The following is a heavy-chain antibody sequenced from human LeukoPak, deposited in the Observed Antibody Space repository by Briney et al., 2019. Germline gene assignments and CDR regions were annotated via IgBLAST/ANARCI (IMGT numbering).Heavy chain of an antibody. V-gene: IGHV3-43D*03. CDR3: AKDQSAMGYYYGMDV. CDR2: ISWDGGST. Sequence: PGGSLRLSCAASGFTFDDYAMRWVRQAPGKGLEWVSLISWDGGSTYYADSVKGRFTISRDNSKDSLYLQMNSLRAEDTALYYCAKDQSAMGYYYGMDVWGQGTTVIVSS. J-gene: IGHJ6*02. CDR1: GFTFDDYA. D-gene: IGHD5-18*01.